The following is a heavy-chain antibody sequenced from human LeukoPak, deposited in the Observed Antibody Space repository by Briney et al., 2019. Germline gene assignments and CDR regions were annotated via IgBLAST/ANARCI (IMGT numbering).Heavy chain of an antibody. CDR2: ISAYNGNT. D-gene: IGHD3-10*01. J-gene: IGHJ6*02. CDR1: GYTFTSYG. V-gene: IGHV1-18*01. Sequence: ASVQVSCKASGYTFTSYGISWVRQAPGQGLEWMGWISAYNGNTNYAQNLQGRVTMTTDTSTSTAYMELRSLRSDDTAVYYCARGPEYYYGSGSYDYYGMDVWGQGTTVTVSS. CDR3: ARGPEYYYGSGSYDYYGMDV.